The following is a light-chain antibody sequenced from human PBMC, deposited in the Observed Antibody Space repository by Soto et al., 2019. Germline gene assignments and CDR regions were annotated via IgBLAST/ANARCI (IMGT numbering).Light chain of an antibody. V-gene: IGLV1-44*01. Sequence: QSVLTQPPSASGTPGQRVTIFCSGGASDIGSNTANWYRQKFPGTAPKLLIHSNNQRPAGVPDRFSGSKSGTSAFLAISGLQSEDEADYYCATWDDSLQGWVFGGGTKLTVL. CDR3: ATWDDSLQGWV. CDR1: ASDIGSNT. J-gene: IGLJ3*02. CDR2: SNN.